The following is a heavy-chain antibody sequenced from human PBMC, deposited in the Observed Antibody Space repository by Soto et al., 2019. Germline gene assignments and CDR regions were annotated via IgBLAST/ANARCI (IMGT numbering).Heavy chain of an antibody. CDR2: IFYSGTT. D-gene: IGHD2-15*01. CDR3: ARAGYCSGGSCYGDYGMDV. V-gene: IGHV4-61*01. Sequence: SEPLSLLCTVSAGSVNSVSYYWSWIREPPGMGLEWIGYIFYSGTTNYNPSLKSRVTTSLDISKNQFSLQLSSVTAADTAVYYCARAGYCSGGSCYGDYGMDVWGQGTTVTAP. CDR1: AGSVNSVSYY. J-gene: IGHJ6*02.